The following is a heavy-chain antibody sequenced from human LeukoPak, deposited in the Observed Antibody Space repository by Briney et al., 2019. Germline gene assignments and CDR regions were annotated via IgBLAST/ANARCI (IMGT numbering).Heavy chain of an antibody. CDR2: IYPGDSDT. Sequence: GESLKISCKGSGYSFSANWIAWVRQMPGKGLEWMGIIYPGDSDTRYSPSFQGQVTISADKSISTAYLQWSSLKASDTAIYYCARLTSSTAHYDAFDIWGQGTMVTVSS. CDR1: GYSFSANW. V-gene: IGHV5-51*01. J-gene: IGHJ3*02. CDR3: ARLTSSTAHYDAFDI. D-gene: IGHD2-21*02.